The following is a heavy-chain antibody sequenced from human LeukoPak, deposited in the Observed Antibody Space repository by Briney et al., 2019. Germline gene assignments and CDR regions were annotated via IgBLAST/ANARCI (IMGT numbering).Heavy chain of an antibody. D-gene: IGHD1-26*01. J-gene: IGHJ4*02. CDR1: GGSISSYY. CDR3: ARDLPSRRGGSYSGLDY. Sequence: SETLSLTCTVSGGSISSYYWNWIRQPPGKGLEWIGYIFYSGRTNYNPSLKSRVTISVDTSKNQFSLNLSSLTAADTAVYYCARDLPSRRGGSYSGLDYWGQGTLVTVSS. V-gene: IGHV4-59*01. CDR2: IFYSGRT.